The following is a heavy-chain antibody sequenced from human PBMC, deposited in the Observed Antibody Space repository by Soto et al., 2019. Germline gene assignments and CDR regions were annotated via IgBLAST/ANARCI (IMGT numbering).Heavy chain of an antibody. CDR2: IYWDDDK. V-gene: IGHV2-5*02. J-gene: IGHJ4*02. CDR3: AHARYYFDY. Sequence: QITLKESGPPLVNPTQTLTLTCTFSGFSLSTSGVGVGWIRQPPGKALEWLALIYWDDDKRYSPSLKSRLTITKDTSKNQVVLTMTNMDPVDTATYYCAHARYYFDYWGQGTLVTVSS. CDR1: GFSLSTSGVG.